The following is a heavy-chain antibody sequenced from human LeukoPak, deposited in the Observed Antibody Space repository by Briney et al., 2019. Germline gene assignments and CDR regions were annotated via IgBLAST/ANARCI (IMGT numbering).Heavy chain of an antibody. D-gene: IGHD6-6*01. CDR1: GYTLTELS. J-gene: IGHJ6*03. CDR2: FDPEDGET. V-gene: IGHV1-24*01. Sequence: GASVKVSCKVSGYTLTELSMHWVRQAPGKGLEWMGGFDPEDGETIYAQKFQGRVTMTEDTSTDTAYMELSSLRSEDTAVYYCARGVYSSSWGDYYYYMDVWGKGTTVTVSS. CDR3: ARGVYSSSWGDYYYYMDV.